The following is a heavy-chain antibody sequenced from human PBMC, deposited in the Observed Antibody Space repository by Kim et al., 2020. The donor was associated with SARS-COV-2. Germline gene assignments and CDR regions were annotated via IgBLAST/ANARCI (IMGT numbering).Heavy chain of an antibody. V-gene: IGHV3-11*03. Sequence: GGSLRLSCAASGFTFSDYYMSWIRQAPGKGLEWVSYISSSSSYTNYADSVKGRFTISRDNAKNSLYLQMNSLRAEDTAVYYCAPGIRDLDLDYWSQGTLVTVSS. CDR2: ISSSSSYT. CDR3: APGIRDLDLDY. D-gene: IGHD3-10*01. J-gene: IGHJ4*02. CDR1: GFTFSDYY.